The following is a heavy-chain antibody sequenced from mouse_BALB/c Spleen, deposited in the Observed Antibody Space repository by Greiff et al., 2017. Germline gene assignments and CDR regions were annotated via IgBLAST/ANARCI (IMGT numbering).Heavy chain of an antibody. V-gene: IGHV5-4*02. CDR1: GFTFSDYY. CDR3: ARDIGNYDAMDY. D-gene: IGHD2-14*01. Sequence: EVKLVESGGGLVKPGGSLKISCAASGFTFSDYYMYWVRQTPEKGLEWVGTISDGGSYTYYPDSVKGRFTISRDNAKNNLYLQMSSLKSEDTAMYYCARDIGNYDAMDYWGQGTSVTVSA. CDR2: ISDGGSYT. J-gene: IGHJ4*01.